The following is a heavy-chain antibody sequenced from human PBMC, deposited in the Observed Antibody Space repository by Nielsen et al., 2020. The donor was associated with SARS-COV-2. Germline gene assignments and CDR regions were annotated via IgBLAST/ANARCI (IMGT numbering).Heavy chain of an antibody. CDR3: ATSWYHYPTSGWTPHVVH. CDR1: GHTFNKDF. D-gene: IGHD3-10*01. J-gene: IGHJ4*02. V-gene: IGHV1-46*02. Sequence: ASVKVSCKASGHTFNKDFVHWVRQAPGQGLEWTGRINPSDGRTTSAEKFQGRVTMTRDTSSSTVYMELSSLRSDDTAVYYCATSWYHYPTSGWTPHVVHWGQGTLVTVSS. CDR2: INPSDGRT.